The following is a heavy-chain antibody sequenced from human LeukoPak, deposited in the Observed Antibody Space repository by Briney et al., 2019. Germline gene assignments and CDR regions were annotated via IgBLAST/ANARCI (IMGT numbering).Heavy chain of an antibody. CDR3: ARGYDFWSGSDY. CDR1: GFTVSSNY. Sequence: GGSLRLSCAASGFTVSSNYMSWVRQAPGKGLEWVSVIYSGGSTYYADSVKGRFTISRDNSKNTLYLQMNSLRAEDTAVYYCARGYDFWSGSDYWGQGTLDTVSS. D-gene: IGHD3-3*01. V-gene: IGHV3-53*01. J-gene: IGHJ4*02. CDR2: IYSGGST.